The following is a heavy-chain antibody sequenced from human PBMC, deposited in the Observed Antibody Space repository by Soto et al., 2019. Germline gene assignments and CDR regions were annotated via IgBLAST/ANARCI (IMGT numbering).Heavy chain of an antibody. D-gene: IGHD4-17*01. CDR2: IYSGGTT. J-gene: IGHJ3*01. CDR3: AGDLTDGDFVDAFDV. CDR1: GFSVSINY. V-gene: IGHV3-66*01. Sequence: ELQLVESGGGLVQPGGSLRLSCAASGFSVSINYVNWVRQAPGKGLEWVSVIYSGGTTHYADSVKGRFTISRYTSKNTLYLQMNSLRVEDTAVYYCAGDLTDGDFVDAFDVWGQGTMVTVSS.